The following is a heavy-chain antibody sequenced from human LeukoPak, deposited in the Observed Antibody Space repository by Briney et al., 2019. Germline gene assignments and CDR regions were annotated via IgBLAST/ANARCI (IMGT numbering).Heavy chain of an antibody. CDR1: GFTFSSYW. V-gene: IGHV3-7*01. CDR2: IKGDESAR. J-gene: IGHJ4*02. Sequence: GGSLRLSCAASGFTFSSYWMAWVRQAPGKGLEWVANIKGDESARHQADSVKGRFTISRDNTRNSLYLQMTNLRGDDTAVYYCARHVVGSLDYWGQGTLVTVSS. CDR3: ARHVVGSLDY. D-gene: IGHD1-26*01.